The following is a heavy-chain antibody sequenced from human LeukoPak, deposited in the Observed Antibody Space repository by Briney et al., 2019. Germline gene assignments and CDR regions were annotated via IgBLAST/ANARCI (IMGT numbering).Heavy chain of an antibody. V-gene: IGHV1-8*01. CDR3: ARETDGSGNFDY. J-gene: IGHJ4*02. Sequence: ASVKVSCKASGYTFTSYDINWVRQATGQGLEWMGWMNPNSGNTGYAQKFQGRVTMTRNTSISTAYMELSSLRPEDTAVYYCARETDGSGNFDYWGQGTLVTVSS. D-gene: IGHD3-10*01. CDR2: MNPNSGNT. CDR1: GYTFTSYD.